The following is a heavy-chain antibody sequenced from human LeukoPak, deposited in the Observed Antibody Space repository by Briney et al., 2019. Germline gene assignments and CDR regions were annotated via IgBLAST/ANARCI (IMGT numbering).Heavy chain of an antibody. CDR2: ISYDGSNK. J-gene: IGHJ4*02. CDR3: ARISYCSSTSCYKSFDY. CDR1: GFTFSSYA. D-gene: IGHD2-2*02. Sequence: PGRSLRLSCAASGFTFSSYAMHWVRQAPGKGLEWVAVISYDGSNKYYADSVKGRFTISRDNSKNTLYLQMNSLRAEDTAVYYCARISYCSSTSCYKSFDYWGQGTLVTVSS. V-gene: IGHV3-30*07.